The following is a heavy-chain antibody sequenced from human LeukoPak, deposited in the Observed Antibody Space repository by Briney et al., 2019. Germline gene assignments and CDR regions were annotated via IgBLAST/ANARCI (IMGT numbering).Heavy chain of an antibody. CDR3: ARGRRIAARPYWFDP. V-gene: IGHV4-34*01. J-gene: IGHJ5*02. CDR2: INHSGST. CDR1: GGSISSYY. D-gene: IGHD6-6*01. Sequence: SETLSLTCSVSGGSISSYYWSWIRQPPGKGLEWIGEINHSGSTNYNPSLKSRVTISVDTSKNQFSLKLSTVTAADTAVYYCARGRRIAARPYWFDPWGQGTLVTVSS.